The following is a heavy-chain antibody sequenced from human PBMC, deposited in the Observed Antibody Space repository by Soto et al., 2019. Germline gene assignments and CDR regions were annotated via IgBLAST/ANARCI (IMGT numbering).Heavy chain of an antibody. Sequence: VQLVESGGGLVKPGGSLRLSCAASGFTFSDYYMSWIRQAPGNGLEWVSYISTSGHTIYYADSVKGRFTISRDNAKNSLYLQINSLRVEDTAVYYCARRAILWGNAFDIWGQGTMVTVSS. CDR2: ISTSGHTI. CDR3: ARRAILWGNAFDI. J-gene: IGHJ3*02. V-gene: IGHV3-11*01. CDR1: GFTFSDYY. D-gene: IGHD3-16*01.